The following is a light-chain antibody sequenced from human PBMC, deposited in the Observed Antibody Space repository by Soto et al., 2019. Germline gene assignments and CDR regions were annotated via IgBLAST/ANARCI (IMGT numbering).Light chain of an antibody. Sequence: EIVMTQSPATLSLSPGDRATLSCRASQSLGSHLAWYQQKPGQAPRLLIYAASTRATGIPARFSGSGSETEFTLTINNLQSEDFAVYYCQQYNNWPPITFGGGTKVDIK. CDR1: QSLGSH. CDR2: AAS. J-gene: IGKJ4*01. CDR3: QQYNNWPPIT. V-gene: IGKV3-15*01.